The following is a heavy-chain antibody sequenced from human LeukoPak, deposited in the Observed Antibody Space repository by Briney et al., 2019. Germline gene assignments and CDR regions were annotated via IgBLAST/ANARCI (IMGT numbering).Heavy chain of an antibody. CDR3: ASGSYSGY. Sequence: GRSLRVSCAASGFTFSSYAMHWVRQAPGKGLEWVAVISYDGSNKYYADSVKGRFTISRDNSKNTLYLQMNSLRAEDTAVYYCASGSYSGYWGQGTLVTVSS. D-gene: IGHD1-26*01. J-gene: IGHJ4*02. CDR1: GFTFSSYA. CDR2: ISYDGSNK. V-gene: IGHV3-30-3*01.